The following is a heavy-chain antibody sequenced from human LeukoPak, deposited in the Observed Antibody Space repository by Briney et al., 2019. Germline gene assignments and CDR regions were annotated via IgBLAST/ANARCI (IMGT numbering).Heavy chain of an antibody. V-gene: IGHV4-4*02. Sequence: PSGTLSLTCAVSVGSISSGNWWRWVRPSPGKGLEWIGEIYHNGTANYNPSLRSRVTISADRFTNHFSLKLTSVTAADTAVYYCATAPILRGEGGEHFKYGMDVWGQGTTVSVSS. J-gene: IGHJ6*02. CDR1: VGSISSGNW. D-gene: IGHD2-2*02. CDR2: IYHNGTA. CDR3: ATAPILRGEGGEHFKYGMDV.